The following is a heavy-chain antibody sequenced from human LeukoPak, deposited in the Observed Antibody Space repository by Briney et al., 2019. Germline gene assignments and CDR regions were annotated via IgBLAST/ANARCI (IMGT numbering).Heavy chain of an antibody. Sequence: SESLSLTCAVSGYSISSDNYWVWIRQPPGQGLEWTGGIYHSGSTYYNPSLKSRVTMSVDTSKNQFSLKLSSVTAADTAVYYCARAPRDSSSSNYMRRFDYWGQGTLVTVSS. CDR2: IYHSGST. D-gene: IGHD3-22*01. V-gene: IGHV4-38-2*01. J-gene: IGHJ4*02. CDR3: ARAPRDSSSSNYMRRFDY. CDR1: GYSISSDNY.